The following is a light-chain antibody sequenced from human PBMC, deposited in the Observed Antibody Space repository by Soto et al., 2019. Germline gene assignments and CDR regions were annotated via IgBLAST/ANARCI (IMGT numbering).Light chain of an antibody. Sequence: DIQMTQSPSSLSASVGGRVTITCQASQSISIYLNWYQQKPGKAPKLLIYKASTLKSGVPSRFSGSGSGTEFTLTISSLQPDDFATYYCQHYNSYSEAFGQGTKVDIK. CDR3: QHYNSYSEA. J-gene: IGKJ1*01. CDR2: KAS. CDR1: QSISIY. V-gene: IGKV1-5*03.